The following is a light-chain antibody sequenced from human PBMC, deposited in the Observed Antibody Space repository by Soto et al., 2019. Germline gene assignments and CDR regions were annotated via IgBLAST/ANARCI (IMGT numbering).Light chain of an antibody. Sequence: AIQLTQSPSSLSASVGDRVTITCRASQGISSALAWYQQKPGTALKLLIYDASSLESGVQSRFSGSGSGTDNTLTIVSLQPEDFATYFCHQFNSTYLGDTFGPGTEGGI. V-gene: IGKV1-13*02. CDR2: DAS. CDR3: HQFNSTYLGDT. J-gene: IGKJ3*01. CDR1: QGISSA.